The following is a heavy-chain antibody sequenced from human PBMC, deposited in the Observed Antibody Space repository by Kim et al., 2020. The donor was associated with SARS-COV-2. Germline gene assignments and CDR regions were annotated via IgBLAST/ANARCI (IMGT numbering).Heavy chain of an antibody. D-gene: IGHD6-19*01. CDR3: ARGQYNSGWDLDY. CDR1: GGSMSSFY. CDR2: IYYSGST. V-gene: IGHV4-59*13. J-gene: IGHJ4*02. Sequence: GSLSLTCTVSGGSMSSFYWSWIRQPPGKGLEWIGYIYYSGSTNYNPSLKSRVTISVDTSKNQFSLRLSSVSAADTAVYYCARGQYNSGWDLDYLGQGSL.